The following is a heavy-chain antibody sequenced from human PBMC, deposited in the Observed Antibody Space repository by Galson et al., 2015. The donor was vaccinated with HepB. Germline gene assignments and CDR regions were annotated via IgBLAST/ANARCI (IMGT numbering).Heavy chain of an antibody. CDR1: GYRFTNYW. D-gene: IGHD3-10*01. J-gene: IGHJ4*02. CDR3: ARHVTWADSGSGTGFDY. Sequence: QSGAEVKKPGESLKISCHGSGYRFTNYWIGWVRQMPGKGLEYMAIIYPGDSDARYSPSFQGQVTISVDKSISTAYLQWSSLKASHTAMYYCARHVTWADSGSGTGFDYWGQGTLVTVSS. CDR2: IYPGDSDA. V-gene: IGHV5-51*01.